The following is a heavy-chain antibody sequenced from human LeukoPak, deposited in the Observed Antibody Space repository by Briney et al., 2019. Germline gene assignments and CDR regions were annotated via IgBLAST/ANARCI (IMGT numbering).Heavy chain of an antibody. Sequence: PGGSLRLSCAASGFTFDDYAMHWVRQAPGKGLEWVSGISWNSGSVGYADSVKGRFTISRDNAKNSLYLQMDSLRAEDTALYYCAKDMWRESIVVVVAATVGAFDIWGQGAMVTVSS. CDR2: ISWNSGSV. CDR1: GFTFDDYA. D-gene: IGHD2-15*01. CDR3: AKDMWRESIVVVVAATVGAFDI. V-gene: IGHV3-9*01. J-gene: IGHJ3*02.